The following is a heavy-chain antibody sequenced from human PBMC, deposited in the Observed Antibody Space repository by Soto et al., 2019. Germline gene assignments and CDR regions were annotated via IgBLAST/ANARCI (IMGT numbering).Heavy chain of an antibody. CDR3: AHRKSSSWSSSGAEYFQH. J-gene: IGHJ1*01. Sequence: QITLKESGPPLVKPTQTLTLTCTFSGFSLSTSGVGVGWIRQPPGKALEWLALIYWDDDKRYSPSLKSRLTITKDTSKNQVVLTMTNMDPVDTATCYCAHRKSSSWSSSGAEYFQHWGQGTLVTVSS. D-gene: IGHD6-13*01. CDR1: GFSLSTSGVG. CDR2: IYWDDDK. V-gene: IGHV2-5*02.